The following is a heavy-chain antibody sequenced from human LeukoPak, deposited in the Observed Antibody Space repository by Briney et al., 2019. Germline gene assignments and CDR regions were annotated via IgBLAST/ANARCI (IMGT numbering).Heavy chain of an antibody. J-gene: IGHJ5*02. D-gene: IGHD3-22*01. Sequence: SETLSLTCTVSGASVSNSLYYWSWIRQPPGKGLEWIGYIYSSGSTNYNPSLKSRVTISVDTSKNQFSLKLSSVTAADTAVYYCARGSGVVATWGQGTLVTVSS. V-gene: IGHV4-61*01. CDR3: ARGSGVVAT. CDR1: GASVSNSLYY. CDR2: IYSSGST.